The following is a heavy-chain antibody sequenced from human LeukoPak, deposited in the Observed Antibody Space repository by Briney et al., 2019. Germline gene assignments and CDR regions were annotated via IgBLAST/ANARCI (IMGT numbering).Heavy chain of an antibody. Sequence: PGGSLRLSCAASGFTFSSYSMNWVRQAPGKGLEWVSSISSSSSYIYYADSVKGRFTISRDNAKNSLYLQMNSLRAEDTAVYYCARGSPRGAGAFDIWGQGTMVTVSS. J-gene: IGHJ3*02. CDR1: GFTFSSYS. CDR2: ISSSSSYI. CDR3: ARGSPRGAGAFDI. V-gene: IGHV3-21*01. D-gene: IGHD3-10*01.